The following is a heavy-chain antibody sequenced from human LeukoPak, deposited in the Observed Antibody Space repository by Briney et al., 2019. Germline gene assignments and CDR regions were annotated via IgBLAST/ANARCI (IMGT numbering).Heavy chain of an antibody. Sequence: PGGSLRLSCAASGFTFSSYSMNWVRQAPGKGLEWVSSISSSSSYIYYADSVKGRFTISRDNAKNSLYLQMNGLRAEDTAVYYCARGRSGYYYGMDVWGQGTTVTVSS. CDR2: ISSSSSYI. V-gene: IGHV3-21*01. J-gene: IGHJ6*02. CDR3: ARGRSGYYYGMDV. CDR1: GFTFSSYS.